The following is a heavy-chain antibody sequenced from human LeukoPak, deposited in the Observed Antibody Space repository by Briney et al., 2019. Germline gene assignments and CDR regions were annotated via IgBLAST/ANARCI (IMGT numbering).Heavy chain of an antibody. Sequence: PGVSLRLSCAASGFTFSSYAMSWVRQAPGKGLYWVSVISGSVGSTYYADSVKGRFTISRDNSKNILYLQMNSLRAEDTAVYYCAKDPGTLIRYGVFDYWGQGTLVSVSS. V-gene: IGHV3-23*01. D-gene: IGHD4-17*01. CDR3: AKDPGTLIRYGVFDY. J-gene: IGHJ4*02. CDR2: ISGSVGST. CDR1: GFTFSSYA.